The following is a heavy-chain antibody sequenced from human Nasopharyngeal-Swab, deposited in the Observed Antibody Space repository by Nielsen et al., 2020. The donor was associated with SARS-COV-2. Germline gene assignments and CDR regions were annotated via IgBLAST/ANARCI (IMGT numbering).Heavy chain of an antibody. CDR1: GFTFSSYA. V-gene: IGHV3-30*04. J-gene: IGHJ6*02. CDR2: ISYDGSNK. CDR3: ARARGGGYYYGMDV. D-gene: IGHD3-16*01. Sequence: GGSLRLSCAASGFTFSSYAMHWVRQAPGKGLEWVAVISYDGSNKYYADSVKGRFTISRDNSKNTLYLQMNSLRAEDTAVYYCARARGGGYYYGMDVWDQGTTVTVSS.